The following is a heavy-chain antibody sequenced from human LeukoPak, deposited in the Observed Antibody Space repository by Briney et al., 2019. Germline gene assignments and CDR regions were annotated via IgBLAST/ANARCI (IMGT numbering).Heavy chain of an antibody. D-gene: IGHD5-18*01. V-gene: IGHV1-8*02. CDR3: ARGVAGYSYGSDY. Sequence: ASVKVSCKASGYTFTGYYMHWLRQAPGQGLEWMGWISPNSGNTGYAQKFQGRVTMTRNTSISTAYMELSSLRSEDTAVYYCARGVAGYSYGSDYWGQGTLVTVSS. CDR2: ISPNSGNT. CDR1: GYTFTGYY. J-gene: IGHJ4*02.